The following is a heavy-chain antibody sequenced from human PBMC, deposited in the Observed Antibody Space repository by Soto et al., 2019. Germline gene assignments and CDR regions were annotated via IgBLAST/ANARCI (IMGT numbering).Heavy chain of an antibody. J-gene: IGHJ4*02. CDR2: ISHAGT. Sequence: QVHLQQWGAGLLKPSETLSLTCGVYGGAFSTYYWSWVRQPPGKGLEWIGEISHAGTNNSPSLEGRVTISSDTSKNQFSLRLTSVTAADTALYYCARLPYLSYFDSWGQGTLVTVSS. CDR1: GGAFSTYY. V-gene: IGHV4-34*01. CDR3: ARLPYLSYFDS.